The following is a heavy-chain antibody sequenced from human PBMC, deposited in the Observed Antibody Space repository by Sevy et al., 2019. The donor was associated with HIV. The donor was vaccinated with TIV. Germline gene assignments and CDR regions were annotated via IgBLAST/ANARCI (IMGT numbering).Heavy chain of an antibody. Sequence: GGSLRLSCAASGFTFSNYDMHWVRQSAGKGLEWVSAIGTAGNTFYPDSVRGRFTISRDNARSSLYLQMNSLRAGDTAVYYCARVIWNDRTFDFWGQGTLVTVSS. V-gene: IGHV3-13*01. CDR1: GFTFSNYD. J-gene: IGHJ4*02. D-gene: IGHD1-1*01. CDR2: IGTAGNT. CDR3: ARVIWNDRTFDF.